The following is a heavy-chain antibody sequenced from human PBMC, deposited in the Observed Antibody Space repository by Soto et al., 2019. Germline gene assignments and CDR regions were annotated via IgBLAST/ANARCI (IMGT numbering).Heavy chain of an antibody. Sequence: PGESLKISCKGSGYSFTSYWIGWVRQMPGKGLECMGIIYPGDSDTRYSPSLQGQVTISADKSISTAYLQWSSLKASDTAMYYCARTAAAGKYYYAMGVWGQGTTVTVAS. CDR3: ARTAAAGKYYYAMGV. V-gene: IGHV5-51*01. D-gene: IGHD6-13*01. J-gene: IGHJ6*02. CDR1: GYSFTSYW. CDR2: IYPGDSDT.